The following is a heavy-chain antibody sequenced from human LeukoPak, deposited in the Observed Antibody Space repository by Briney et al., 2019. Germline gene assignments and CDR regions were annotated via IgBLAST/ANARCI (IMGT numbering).Heavy chain of an antibody. CDR2: IYYSGST. D-gene: IGHD3-10*01. Sequence: PSETLSLTCTASGGSISSYYWSWIRQPPGKGLEWIGYIYYSGSTNYNPSLKSRVTIPVDTSKNQFSLKLSSVTAADTAVYYCTRDSYYGSGSYQGALDPWGQGTLVTVSS. CDR1: GGSISSYY. V-gene: IGHV4-59*01. J-gene: IGHJ5*02. CDR3: TRDSYYGSGSYQGALDP.